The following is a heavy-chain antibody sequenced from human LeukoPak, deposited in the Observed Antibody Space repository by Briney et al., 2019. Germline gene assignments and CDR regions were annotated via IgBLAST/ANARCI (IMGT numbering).Heavy chain of an antibody. Sequence: SETLSLTCTVSGGSISSNSYYWGWIRQSPGKGLEWIGSIYYSGSTNYNPSLKSRVTISVDTSKNQFSLKLSSVTAADTAVYYCARGPNYGGNSKDFDYWGQGTLVTVSS. CDR3: ARGPNYGGNSKDFDY. J-gene: IGHJ4*02. CDR1: GGSISSNSYY. D-gene: IGHD4-23*01. CDR2: IYYSGST. V-gene: IGHV4-39*07.